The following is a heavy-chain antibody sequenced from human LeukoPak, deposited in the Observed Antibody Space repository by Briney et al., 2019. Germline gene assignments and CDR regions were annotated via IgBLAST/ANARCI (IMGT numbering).Heavy chain of an antibody. V-gene: IGHV3-7*01. Sequence: PGGSLRLSCAASGFTFSSYWMSWVRQAPGKGLEWVADIKQDGSKEYYVDSVRGRFTISRDNAKNSLYLQMNSLRAEDTAVYYCARDFGDKNDWYHDCWGQGTLVTVSS. D-gene: IGHD3-10*01. CDR1: GFTFSSYW. J-gene: IGHJ4*02. CDR3: ARDFGDKNDWYHDC. CDR2: IKQDGSKE.